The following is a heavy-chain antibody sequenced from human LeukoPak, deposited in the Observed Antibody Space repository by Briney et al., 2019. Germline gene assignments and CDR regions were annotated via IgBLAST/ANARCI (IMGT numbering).Heavy chain of an antibody. CDR1: GYTFTSYD. CDR3: ARGGRYSYGTQFDY. V-gene: IGHV1-8*01. D-gene: IGHD5-18*01. J-gene: IGHJ4*02. CDR2: MNPNSGNT. Sequence: RASVNVSCKASGYTFTSYDINWVRQATGQGLEWMGWMNPNSGNTGYAQKFQGRVTMTRNTSISTAYMELSSLRSEDTAVYYCARGGRYSYGTQFDYWGQGTLVTVSS.